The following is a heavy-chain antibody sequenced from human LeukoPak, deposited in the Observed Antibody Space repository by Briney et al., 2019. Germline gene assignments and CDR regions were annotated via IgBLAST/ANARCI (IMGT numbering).Heavy chain of an antibody. CDR3: AKRGVVIRVILVGFHKEAYYFDS. V-gene: IGHV3-23*01. D-gene: IGHD3-22*01. CDR2: ISDSGGRT. J-gene: IGHJ4*02. CDR1: GITLSNYG. Sequence: GGSLRLSCAVSGITLSNYGMSWVRQAPGKGLEWVAGISDSGGRTKYADSVRGRFTISRDNSKNTLYLQMNSLRAEDTAVYFCAKRGVVIRVILVGFHKEAYYFDSWGQGALVTVSS.